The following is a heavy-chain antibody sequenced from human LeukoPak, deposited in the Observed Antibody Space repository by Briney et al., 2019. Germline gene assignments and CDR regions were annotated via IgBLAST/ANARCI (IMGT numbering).Heavy chain of an antibody. D-gene: IGHD3-16*01. CDR2: IYYSGST. Sequence: ETLSLTCTVSGGSISSYYWSWIRQPPGKGLEWIGYIYYSGSTHYNPSLKSRVTISVDTSRNQFSLRLSSVIAADTAVYYCAREEEGAYFDYWGQGTLVTVSS. CDR3: AREEEGAYFDY. J-gene: IGHJ4*02. CDR1: GGSISSYY. V-gene: IGHV4-59*01.